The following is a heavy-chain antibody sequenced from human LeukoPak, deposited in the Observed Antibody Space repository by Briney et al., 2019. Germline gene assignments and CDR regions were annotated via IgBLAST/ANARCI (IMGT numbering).Heavy chain of an antibody. CDR3: ARATKTYAYDI. CDR2: IKLDGSEK. CDR1: AFTFGDYW. Sequence: PGGSLRLSCTASAFTFGDYWMSWVRQAPGEGLEWVANIKLDGSEKYYMDSVKGRFTVSRDNAKNLMYLQMSSLRAEDTALYYCARATKTYAYDIWGRGTMVTVSS. J-gene: IGHJ3*02. V-gene: IGHV3-7*01. D-gene: IGHD1-26*01.